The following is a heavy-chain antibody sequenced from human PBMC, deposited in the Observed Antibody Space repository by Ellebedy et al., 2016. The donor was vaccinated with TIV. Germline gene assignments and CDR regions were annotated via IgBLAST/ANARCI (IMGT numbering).Heavy chain of an antibody. CDR1: GYTFTSYA. J-gene: IGHJ6*02. V-gene: IGHV1-3*01. CDR2: INAGNGNT. D-gene: IGHD4-11*01. Sequence: AASVKVSCKASGYTFTSYAMHWARQAPGQRLEWMGWINAGNGNTKYSQKFQGRVTITRDTSASTAYMELSSLRSEDTAVYYCARGTTYYYGMDVWGQGTTVTVSS. CDR3: ARGTTYYYGMDV.